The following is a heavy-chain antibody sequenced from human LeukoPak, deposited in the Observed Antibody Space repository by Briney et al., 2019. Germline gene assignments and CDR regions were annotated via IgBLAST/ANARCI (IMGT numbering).Heavy chain of an antibody. V-gene: IGHV3-21*01. CDR1: GFTFSSYS. D-gene: IGHD3-16*01. Sequence: GSLRLSCAASGFTFSSYSMNWVRQAPGKGLEWVSSISSSSSYIYYADSVKGRFTISRDNAKNSLYLQMNSLRAEDTAVYYCARAGIGGAFDIWGQGTMVTVSS. CDR3: ARAGIGGAFDI. CDR2: ISSSSSYI. J-gene: IGHJ3*02.